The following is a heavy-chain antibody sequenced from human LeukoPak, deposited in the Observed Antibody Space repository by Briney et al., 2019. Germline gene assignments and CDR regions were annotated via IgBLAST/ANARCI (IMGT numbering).Heavy chain of an antibody. D-gene: IGHD3-10*01. CDR3: ARTSRHFYGSGSNLTPWPADMDV. V-gene: IGHV4-59*01. CDR2: IYYSGNT. Sequence: PSETLSFTCTVSGGSINSYYWTWIRQPPGKGLEWIGHIYYSGNTHYNPSLNSRVPISMDTSKNHFSLKLSSVTAAATAIYYCARTSRHFYGSGSNLTPWPADMDVWGQGTKVTVSS. CDR1: GGSINSYY. J-gene: IGHJ6*02.